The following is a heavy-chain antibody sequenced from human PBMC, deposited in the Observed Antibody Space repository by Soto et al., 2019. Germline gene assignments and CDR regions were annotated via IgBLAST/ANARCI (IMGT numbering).Heavy chain of an antibody. Sequence: GESLKISCKGSGYSFTSYWINWVRQMPGKGLEWMGRIDPSDSYTSYSPSFQGHVTISVDKSINTAYLQWSSLKASDTAMYYCARSTSGWYEDYWGQGTLVTVSS. CDR1: GYSFTSYW. D-gene: IGHD6-19*01. CDR2: IDPSDSYT. V-gene: IGHV5-10-1*01. CDR3: ARSTSGWYEDY. J-gene: IGHJ4*02.